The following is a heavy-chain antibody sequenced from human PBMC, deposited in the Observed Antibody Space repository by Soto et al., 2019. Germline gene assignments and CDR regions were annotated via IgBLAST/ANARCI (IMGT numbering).Heavy chain of an antibody. V-gene: IGHV1-2*02. CDR1: GFTFTNHF. CDR3: ATIFGGALDH. J-gene: IGHJ4*02. D-gene: IGHD3-3*01. Sequence: TSVKVSCKASGFTFTNHFFHWVRQAPGQRLEWMGWINPHSGATNYEKKFQGRLTLTRDTSISTAYMELSRLTSDDTAVYYCATIFGGALDHWGQGNLVTVSS. CDR2: INPHSGAT.